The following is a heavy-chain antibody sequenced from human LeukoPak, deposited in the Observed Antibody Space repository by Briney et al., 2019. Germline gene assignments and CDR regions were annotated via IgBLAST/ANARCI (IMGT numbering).Heavy chain of an antibody. D-gene: IGHD3-3*01. CDR2: ISAYNGNT. Sequence: ASVKVSCKASGYTFTSYGISWVRQAPGQGLEWMGWISAYNGNTNYAQKLQGRVTMTTDTSTSTAYMELRSLRSDDTAVYYCARDPAGGFGVVITITDAFDIWGQGTMVTVSS. CDR1: GYTFTSYG. J-gene: IGHJ3*02. V-gene: IGHV1-18*01. CDR3: ARDPAGGFGVVITITDAFDI.